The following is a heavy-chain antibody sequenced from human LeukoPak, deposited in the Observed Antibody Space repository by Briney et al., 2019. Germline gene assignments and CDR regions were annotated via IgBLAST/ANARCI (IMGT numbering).Heavy chain of an antibody. D-gene: IGHD3-9*01. J-gene: IGHJ4*02. CDR1: GFTFNNYV. CDR3: AKDMRFDWTPYYFDY. Sequence: HTGGSLRLSCAASGFTFNNYVISWVRQAPGKGLEWVSGIDYSGGATYYADSVKGRFTISRDNSKNTLYLQMNSLRAEDTAVYYCAKDMRFDWTPYYFDYWGQGTLVTVSS. V-gene: IGHV3-23*01. CDR2: IDYSGGAT.